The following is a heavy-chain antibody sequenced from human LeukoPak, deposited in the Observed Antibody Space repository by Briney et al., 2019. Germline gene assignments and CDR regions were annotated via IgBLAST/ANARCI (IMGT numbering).Heavy chain of an antibody. CDR2: INPNSGGT. CDR1: GYTFTGYY. J-gene: IGHJ4*02. Sequence: ASVKVSCKASGYTFTGYYMHWVRQAPGQGLEWMGWINPNSGGTNYAQKFQGRVTMTRDTSISTAYMELSRLRSDDTAVYYCARDWALSGSYLYYFDYWGQGTLVTVSS. D-gene: IGHD1-26*01. V-gene: IGHV1-2*02. CDR3: ARDWALSGSYLYYFDY.